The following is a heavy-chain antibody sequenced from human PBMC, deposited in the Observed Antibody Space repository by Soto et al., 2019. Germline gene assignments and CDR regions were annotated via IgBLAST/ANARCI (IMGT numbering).Heavy chain of an antibody. J-gene: IGHJ2*01. CDR1: GVSISSSSYY. Sequence: ASETLSRTCTVSGVSISSSSYYWGWIRQPPWKGLDWIGSIYYSGTTYYNPSLKSRVTISVDTSKNQFSLKLSSVTAADTAVYYCAGLILGYCSGGSCSDWYFDLWGRGTLVTVSS. V-gene: IGHV4-39*01. CDR3: AGLILGYCSGGSCSDWYFDL. D-gene: IGHD2-15*01. CDR2: IYYSGTT.